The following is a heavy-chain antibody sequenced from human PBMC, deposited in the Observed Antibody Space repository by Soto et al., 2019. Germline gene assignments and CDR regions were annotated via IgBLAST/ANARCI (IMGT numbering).Heavy chain of an antibody. CDR3: AREGIAARSPTD. CDR1: GYTFTGYY. D-gene: IGHD6-6*01. J-gene: IGHJ4*02. V-gene: IGHV1-2*02. Sequence: QVQVVQSGAEVKKPGASVKVSCKASGYTFTGYYLHWVRQAPGQGLEWLGWINPNGGGTNYAQDSQGRITMTRDAAINTADLEVTRLRSEDTAVYYRAREGIAARSPTDWGQGTLVTVSS. CDR2: INPNGGGT.